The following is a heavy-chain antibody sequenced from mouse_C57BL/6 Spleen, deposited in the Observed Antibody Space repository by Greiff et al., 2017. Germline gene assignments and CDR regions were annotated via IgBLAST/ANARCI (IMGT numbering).Heavy chain of an antibody. CDR2: INPRNGGT. V-gene: IGHV1-78*01. J-gene: IGHJ3*01. Sequence: QVQLQQSDAELVKPGASVKISCKVSGYTFTDHTIHWMKQRPEQGLEWIGYINPRNGGTRYNETFKGKATLTADKSSSTAYMQLNSLTSDDSAVDFCARSGGWLLRVAYWGQGTMVTVSA. D-gene: IGHD2-3*01. CDR3: ARSGGWLLRVAY. CDR1: GYTFTDHT.